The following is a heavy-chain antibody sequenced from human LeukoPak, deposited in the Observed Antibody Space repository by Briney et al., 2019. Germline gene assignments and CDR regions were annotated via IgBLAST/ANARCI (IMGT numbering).Heavy chain of an antibody. V-gene: IGHV3-30-3*01. J-gene: IGHJ5*02. Sequence: GRSLRLSCAASGFTFSSYAMRWVRQAPGKGLEWVAVISYDGSNKYYADPVKGRFTISRDNSKNTLYLQMNSLRAEDTAVYYYARGHGADWFDPWGQGTLVTVSS. D-gene: IGHD4-17*01. CDR3: ARGHGADWFDP. CDR2: ISYDGSNK. CDR1: GFTFSSYA.